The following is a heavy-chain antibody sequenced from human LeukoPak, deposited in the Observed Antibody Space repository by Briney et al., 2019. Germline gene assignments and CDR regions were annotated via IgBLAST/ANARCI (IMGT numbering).Heavy chain of an antibody. CDR2: IIPIFGTA. Sequence: SVKVSCKASGGAFSSYAISWVRQAPGQGLEWMGRIIPIFGTANYAQKFQGRVTITTDESTSTAYMELSSLRSEDTAVYYCARGKYYGSELREFDYWGQGTLVTVSS. CDR1: GGAFSSYA. CDR3: ARGKYYGSELREFDY. D-gene: IGHD3-10*01. V-gene: IGHV1-69*05. J-gene: IGHJ4*02.